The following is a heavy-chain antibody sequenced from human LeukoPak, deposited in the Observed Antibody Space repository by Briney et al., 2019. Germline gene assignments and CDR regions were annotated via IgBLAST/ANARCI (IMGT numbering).Heavy chain of an antibody. D-gene: IGHD2-2*01. V-gene: IGHV3-74*01. CDR1: GFTFSCYW. CDR2: ISPDGSTI. CDR3: AKYGLAFDY. Sequence: PGGALRLSCEASGFTFSCYWMHWVRQAPGKGLVWVSRISPDGSTISYADSVKGRFTISRDDSKNTLYLQMNSLRAEDTAVYYCAKYGLAFDYWGQGTLVTVSS. J-gene: IGHJ4*02.